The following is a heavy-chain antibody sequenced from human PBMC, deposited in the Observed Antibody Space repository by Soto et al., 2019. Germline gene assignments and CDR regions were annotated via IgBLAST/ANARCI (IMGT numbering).Heavy chain of an antibody. Sequence: PSETLSLTCTVSGGSISSSIYYWGWIRQPPGKGLEWIGSIYYSGSTYYNPSLKSRVTISVDTSKNQFSLKLSSVTAADTAVYYCARLRVPLAAFDIWGQGTMVTVSS. CDR2: IYYSGST. V-gene: IGHV4-39*01. CDR3: ARLRVPLAAFDI. J-gene: IGHJ3*02. CDR1: GGSISSSIYY.